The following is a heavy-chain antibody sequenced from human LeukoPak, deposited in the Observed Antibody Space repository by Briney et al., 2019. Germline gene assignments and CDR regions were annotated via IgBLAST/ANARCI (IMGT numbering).Heavy chain of an antibody. CDR1: GGSFSGYY. D-gene: IGHD4-17*01. CDR2: INHSGSP. Sequence: SETLSLTCAVYGGSFSGYYWSWIRQPPGKGLEWIGEINHSGSPNYNPSLKSRVTISVDTSKNQFSLKLSSVTAADTAVYYCARPHGDSPSGGIDYWGQGTLVTVSS. CDR3: ARPHGDSPSGGIDY. V-gene: IGHV4-34*01. J-gene: IGHJ4*02.